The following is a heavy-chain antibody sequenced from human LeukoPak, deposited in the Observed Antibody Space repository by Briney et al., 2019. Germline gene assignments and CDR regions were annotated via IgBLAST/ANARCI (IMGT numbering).Heavy chain of an antibody. CDR3: ARDFMITFGGVIVITHDAFDI. CDR1: GFTFDDYA. V-gene: IGHV3-43D*03. J-gene: IGHJ3*02. Sequence: GGSLRLSCAASGFTFDDYAMHWVRQAPGKGLEWVSLISWGGGSTYYADSVKGRFTISRDNAKNSLYLQMNSLRAEDTAVYYCARDFMITFGGVIVITHDAFDIWGQGTMVTVSS. CDR2: ISWGGGST. D-gene: IGHD3-16*02.